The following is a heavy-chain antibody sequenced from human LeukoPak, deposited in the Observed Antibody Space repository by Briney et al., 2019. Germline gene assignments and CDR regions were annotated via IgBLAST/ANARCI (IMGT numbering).Heavy chain of an antibody. CDR1: GGSFSGYC. CDR3: ARGPYSSSWYRFDY. D-gene: IGHD6-13*01. J-gene: IGHJ4*02. CDR2: INHSGST. V-gene: IGHV4-34*01. Sequence: SETLSLTCAVYGGSFSGYCRSWIRQPPGKGLEWIGEINHSGSTNYNPSLKSRVTISVDTSKNQFSLKLSSVTAADTAVYYCARGPYSSSWYRFDYWGQGTLVTVSS.